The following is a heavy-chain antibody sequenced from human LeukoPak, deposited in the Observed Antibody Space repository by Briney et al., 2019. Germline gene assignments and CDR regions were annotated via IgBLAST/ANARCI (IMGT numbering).Heavy chain of an antibody. CDR1: GFTVDSNY. CDR3: AVVPRPIKSGKVVASTEMDV. CDR2: IYTGGNT. D-gene: IGHD2-15*01. V-gene: IGHV3-53*01. Sequence: GGSLRLSCAASGFTVDSNYLSWVRQAPGKGLGWVSTIYTGGNTYYAASVKGRFTISRDFSKNTVFLHMNSLRAEDTAMYYCAVVPRPIKSGKVVASTEMDVWGQGTTVTVSS. J-gene: IGHJ6*02.